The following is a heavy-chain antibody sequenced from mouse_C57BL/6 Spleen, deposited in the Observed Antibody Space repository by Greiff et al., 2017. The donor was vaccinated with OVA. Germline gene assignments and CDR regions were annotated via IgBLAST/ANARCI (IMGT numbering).Heavy chain of an antibody. V-gene: IGHV10-1*01. J-gene: IGHJ3*01. D-gene: IGHD4-1*01. CDR2: IRSKSNNYAT. Sequence: EVQLQESGGGLVQPKGSLKLSCAASGFSFNTYAMNWVRQAPGKGLEWVARIRSKSNNYATYYADSVKDRFTISRDDSESMLYLQMNNLKTEDTAMYYCVRQTGAWFAYWGQGTLVTVSA. CDR3: VRQTGAWFAY. CDR1: GFSFNTYA.